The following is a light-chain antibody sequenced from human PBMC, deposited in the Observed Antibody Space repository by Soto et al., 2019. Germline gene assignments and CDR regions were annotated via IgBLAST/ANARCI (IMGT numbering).Light chain of an antibody. J-gene: IGKJ5*01. CDR1: QSVSSTY. CDR3: QQRSNWPIT. V-gene: IGKV3D-20*02. CDR2: GAS. Sequence: EIVLTQSPGTLSLSPGERATLSCRSGQSVSSTYLAWCQQKPGQAPRLLIYGASTRATGIPDRFSGTGSGTDFTLTISRLEPEDFVVYYCQQRSNWPITFGQGTRLEIK.